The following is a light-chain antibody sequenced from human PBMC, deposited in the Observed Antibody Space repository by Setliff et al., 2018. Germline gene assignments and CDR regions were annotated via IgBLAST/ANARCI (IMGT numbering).Light chain of an antibody. J-gene: IGLJ1*01. CDR3: SSYISLSTRV. CDR1: SSDVGDYKY. CDR2: EVS. Sequence: LAQPASVSGSPGQSITISCTGTSSDVGDYKYVSWYQQLPGKAPKLIIFEVSNRPSGIPNRFSGSKSGNTASLSISGFQAEDEADYYCSSYISLSTRVFGTGTKVTVL. V-gene: IGLV2-14*01.